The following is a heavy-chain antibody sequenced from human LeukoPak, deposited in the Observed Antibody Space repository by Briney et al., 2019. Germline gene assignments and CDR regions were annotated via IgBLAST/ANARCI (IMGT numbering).Heavy chain of an antibody. CDR3: ARVSGSSSTGGDY. CDR1: GFTFSSYS. CDR2: ISSSSSYI. D-gene: IGHD6-13*01. V-gene: IGHV3-21*01. Sequence: GGSLRLSCAASGFTFSSYSMNWVRQAPGKGLEWVSSISSSSSYIYYADSVKGRFTISRDNAKNSLYLQMNSLRAEDTAVYYCARVSGSSSTGGDYWGQGTLVTVSS. J-gene: IGHJ4*02.